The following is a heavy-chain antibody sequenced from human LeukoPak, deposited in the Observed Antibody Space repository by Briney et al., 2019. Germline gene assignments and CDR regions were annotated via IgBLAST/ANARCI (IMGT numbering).Heavy chain of an antibody. V-gene: IGHV4-59*01. Sequence: SETLSLTCTVSGGSISSYYWSWIRQPPGKGLEWIGYIYYSGSTNYNPSLKSRVTISVDTSKNQFSPKLSSVTAADTAVYYCARGGSWFRALFDYWGQGTLVTVSS. CDR2: IYYSGST. CDR3: ARGGSWFRALFDY. J-gene: IGHJ4*02. CDR1: GGSISSYY. D-gene: IGHD2-15*01.